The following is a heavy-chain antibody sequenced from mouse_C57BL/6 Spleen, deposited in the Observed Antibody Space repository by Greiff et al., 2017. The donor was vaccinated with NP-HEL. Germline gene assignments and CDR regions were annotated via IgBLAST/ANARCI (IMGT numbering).Heavy chain of an antibody. CDR2: INPGSGGT. J-gene: IGHJ4*01. CDR1: GYAFTNYL. CDR3: ARLQTGTFAMDY. Sequence: VKVVESGAELVRPGTSVKVSCKASGYAFTNYLIEWVKQRPGQGLEWIGVINPGSGGTNYNEKFKGKATLTADKSSSTAYMQLSSLTSEDSAVYFCARLQTGTFAMDYWGQGTSVTVSS. D-gene: IGHD4-1*01. V-gene: IGHV1-54*01.